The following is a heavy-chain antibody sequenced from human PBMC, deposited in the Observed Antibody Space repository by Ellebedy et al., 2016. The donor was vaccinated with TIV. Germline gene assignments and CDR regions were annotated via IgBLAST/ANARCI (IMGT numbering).Heavy chain of an antibody. CDR2: IKTTTGGGAT. D-gene: IGHD2-15*01. Sequence: GESLKISCAASGFIFSNAWVNWVRQAPGKGLEWVGRIKTTTGGGATDYAAPVKGRFIISRDDSKNTLYLQMNSLKTDDTAVYYCTTELCSSGCFPGIYWGQGTLVTVSS. CDR1: GFIFSNAW. CDR3: TTELCSSGCFPGIY. V-gene: IGHV3-15*07. J-gene: IGHJ4*02.